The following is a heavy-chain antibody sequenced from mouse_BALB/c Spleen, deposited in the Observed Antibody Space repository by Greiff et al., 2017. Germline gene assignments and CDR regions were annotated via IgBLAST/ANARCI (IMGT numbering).Heavy chain of an antibody. D-gene: IGHD2-10*01. CDR1: GFSLTSYG. CDR3: AREISSYGNWFAY. J-gene: IGHJ3*01. Sequence: QVQLKESGPGLVAPSQSLSITCTVSGFSLTSYGVHWVRQPPGKGLEWLGVIWAGGSTNYNSALMSRLSISKDNSKSQVFLKMNSLQTDDTAMYYCAREISSYGNWFAYWGQGTLVTVSA. CDR2: IWAGGST. V-gene: IGHV2-9*02.